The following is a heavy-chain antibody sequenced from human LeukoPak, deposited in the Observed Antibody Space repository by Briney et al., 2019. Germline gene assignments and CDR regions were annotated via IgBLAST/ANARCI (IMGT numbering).Heavy chain of an antibody. D-gene: IGHD5-18*01. Sequence: GGSLRLSCAASGFSVSTTYMSWVRQAPGKGPEWVSLIYSGSDTYYPDSVKGRFTISRDDSKNTVFLRMNNLRAEDTAVYYCATRDKGGYNYGYLDYWGQGSLVTVSS. CDR3: ATRDKGGYNYGYLDY. J-gene: IGHJ4*02. CDR2: IYSGSDT. CDR1: GFSVSTTY. V-gene: IGHV3-53*01.